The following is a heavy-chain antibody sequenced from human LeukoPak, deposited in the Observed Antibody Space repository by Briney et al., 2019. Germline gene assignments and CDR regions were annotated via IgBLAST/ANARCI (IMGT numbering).Heavy chain of an antibody. CDR3: ARGRPHGNDY. V-gene: IGHV3-74*01. J-gene: IGHJ4*02. Sequence: GGSLRLSCAASGFTFSSYWMNWVRQAPGKGLVWVSRIASDGSSTTYADSVRGRFSISRDNAKNTLYLQMNSLRVEDTAVYYCARGRPHGNDYWGQGTLVTVSS. CDR1: GFTFSSYW. D-gene: IGHD4-23*01. CDR2: IASDGSST.